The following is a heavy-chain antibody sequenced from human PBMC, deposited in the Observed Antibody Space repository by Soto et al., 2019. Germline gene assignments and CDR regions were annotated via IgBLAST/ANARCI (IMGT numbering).Heavy chain of an antibody. J-gene: IGHJ4*02. V-gene: IGHV1-24*01. Sequence: XAVKVSCKVSGYPLTELSMHWVRQAPGKGLEWMGGFDPEDGETIYAQKFQGRVTMTEDTSTDTAYMELSSLRSEDTAVYYCATKSHSSSWYVEFDYWGQGTLVTVSS. D-gene: IGHD6-13*01. CDR2: FDPEDGET. CDR1: GYPLTELS. CDR3: ATKSHSSSWYVEFDY.